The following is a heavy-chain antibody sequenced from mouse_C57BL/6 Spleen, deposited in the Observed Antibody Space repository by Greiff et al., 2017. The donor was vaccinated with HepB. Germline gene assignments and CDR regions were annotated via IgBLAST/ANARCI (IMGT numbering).Heavy chain of an antibody. V-gene: IGHV5-9*01. CDR2: ISGGGGNN. CDR1: GFTFSSYT. D-gene: IGHD2-1*01. CDR3: ARGDYYGNPFAY. J-gene: IGHJ3*01. Sequence: EVKLVESGGGLVKPGGSLKLSCAASGFTFSSYTMSWVRQTPEKRLEWVATISGGGGNNYYPDSVKGRFTISRDNAKNTLYLQMSSLRSEDTALYYCARGDYYGNPFAYWGQGTLVTVSA.